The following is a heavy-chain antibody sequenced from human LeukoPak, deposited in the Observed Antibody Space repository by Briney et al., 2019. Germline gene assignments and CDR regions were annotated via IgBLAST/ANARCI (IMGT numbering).Heavy chain of an antibody. J-gene: IGHJ4*02. CDR2: FDPEDGET. D-gene: IGHD6-19*01. Sequence: ASVKVSCTVSGYTLTELSMHWVRQAPGKGLEWMGGFDPEDGETIYAQKFQGRVTMTEDTSTDTAYMELSSLRSEDTAVYYCATDPGYSSGWYRFDYWGQGTLVTVSS. CDR3: ATDPGYSSGWYRFDY. CDR1: GYTLTELS. V-gene: IGHV1-24*01.